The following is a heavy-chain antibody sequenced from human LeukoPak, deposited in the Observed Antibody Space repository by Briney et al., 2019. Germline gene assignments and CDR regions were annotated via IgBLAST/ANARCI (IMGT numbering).Heavy chain of an antibody. CDR1: GGSFSGYY. D-gene: IGHD2-15*01. CDR2: INHSGST. V-gene: IGHV4-34*01. CDR3: ARRYCSGGSCFRGYYFDY. Sequence: PSETLSLTCAVYGGSFSGYYWSWIRQPPGKGLEWIGEINHSGSTNYNPPLKSRVTISVDTSKNQFSLKLSSVTAADTAVYYCARRYCSGGSCFRGYYFDYWGQGTLVTVSS. J-gene: IGHJ4*02.